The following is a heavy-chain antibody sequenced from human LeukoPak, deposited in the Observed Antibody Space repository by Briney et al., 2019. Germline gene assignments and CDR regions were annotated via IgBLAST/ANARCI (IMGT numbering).Heavy chain of an antibody. D-gene: IGHD5-18*01. CDR1: GDSINSHY. J-gene: IGHJ4*02. CDR2: IYTRGST. Sequence: SETLSLTCTVSGDSINSHYWSWIRQPPGKGLEWIGFIYTRGSTYYNPSLKSRVTISVDTSKNQFSLKLSSVTAADTAVYYCARYTGYSYGYVHYWGQGTLVTVSS. CDR3: ARYTGYSYGYVHY. V-gene: IGHV4-4*08.